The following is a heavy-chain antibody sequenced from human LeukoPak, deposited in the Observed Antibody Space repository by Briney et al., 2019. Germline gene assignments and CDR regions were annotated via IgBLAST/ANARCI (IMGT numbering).Heavy chain of an antibody. Sequence: PGGSLRLSXAASGFFFKTYWMHWVRQAPGKGLVWVSRINSDGSKTSHADSVKGRFTISRDNAKNTLYLQMNGLRAEDTAVYYCAREGSLEYYFDYWGRGTLVTVSS. CDR3: AREGSLEYYFDY. J-gene: IGHJ4*02. CDR1: GFFFKTYW. D-gene: IGHD3-10*01. V-gene: IGHV3-74*01. CDR2: INSDGSKT.